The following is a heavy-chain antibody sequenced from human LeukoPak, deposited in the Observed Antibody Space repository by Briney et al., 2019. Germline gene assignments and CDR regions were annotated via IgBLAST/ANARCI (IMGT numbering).Heavy chain of an antibody. J-gene: IGHJ2*01. CDR1: GGSISSYY. CDR3: AKDPELYNWNPGYFDL. Sequence: SETLSLTCTVSGGSISSYYWNWIRQPPGKGLEWIGYIFYSGITDYNPSLKSRVTISVDTSKKQFSLKLTSVTAADTAVYYCAKDPELYNWNPGYFDLWGRGTLVTVSS. V-gene: IGHV4-59*01. CDR2: IFYSGIT. D-gene: IGHD1-20*01.